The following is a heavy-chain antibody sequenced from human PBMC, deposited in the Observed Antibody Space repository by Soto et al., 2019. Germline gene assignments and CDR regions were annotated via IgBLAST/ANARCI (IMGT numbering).Heavy chain of an antibody. Sequence: QVQLVQSGAEVKKPGSSVKVSCKASGGTFGSYAITWVRRAPGQGRAWLGGIIPILNSPAYAQKFQARVVITADEITNTAYMELNSLRFDDTAVYYCAREAPYCTSATCPKFYDMDVWGQGTTVTVAS. CDR2: IIPILNSP. CDR3: AREAPYCTSATCPKFYDMDV. V-gene: IGHV1-69*01. J-gene: IGHJ6*02. D-gene: IGHD2-2*01. CDR1: GGTFGSYA.